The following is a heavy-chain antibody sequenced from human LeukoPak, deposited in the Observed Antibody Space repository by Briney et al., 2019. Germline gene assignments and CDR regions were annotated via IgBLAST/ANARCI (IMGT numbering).Heavy chain of an antibody. V-gene: IGHV4-34*01. CDR3: ARGWQMATFDY. CDR1: GGSRSSYY. D-gene: IGHD5-24*01. J-gene: IGHJ4*02. CDR2: INHSGST. Sequence: SETLALTCTVSGGSRSSYYWSWIRQPPGKGLEWIGEINHSGSTNYNPSLKSRVTISVDTSKNQFSLKLSSVTAADTAVYYCARGWQMATFDYWGQGTLVTVSS.